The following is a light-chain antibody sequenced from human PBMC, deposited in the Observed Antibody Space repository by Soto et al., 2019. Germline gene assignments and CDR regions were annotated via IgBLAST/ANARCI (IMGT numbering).Light chain of an antibody. CDR1: QSVSSN. J-gene: IGKJ1*01. V-gene: IGKV3-11*01. CDR3: QQRSNWPWT. Sequence: EIALTQSPGSLSVSPGEGANLXCRASQSVSSNLAWYQQKPGQAPRLLIYGASTRAHGSPARFSGSGSVTDFTRTISSLEPEDFAVYYGQQRSNWPWTFGQGTKVDIK. CDR2: GAS.